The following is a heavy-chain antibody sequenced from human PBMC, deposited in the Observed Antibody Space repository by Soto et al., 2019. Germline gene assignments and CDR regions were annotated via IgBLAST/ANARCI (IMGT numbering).Heavy chain of an antibody. CDR1: GGSISTYY. V-gene: IGHV4-4*07. CDR2: IDTSGST. J-gene: IGHJ4*02. Sequence: QGHLQESGPGLVRPSETLSLTCSVSGGSISTYYCNWIRQPAGQGLEWIGRIDTSGSTKYNPSLKSRATMSVDTSKNQFSRKSSSVTAAYTAVYDCERGGNDLWSGPFDYWGQGTPVNVYS. CDR3: ERGGNDLWSGPFDY. D-gene: IGHD3-3*01.